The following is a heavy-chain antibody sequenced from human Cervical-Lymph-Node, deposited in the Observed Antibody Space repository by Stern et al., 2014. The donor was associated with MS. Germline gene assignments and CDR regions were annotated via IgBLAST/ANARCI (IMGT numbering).Heavy chain of an antibody. Sequence: VQLVESGAEVKKPGSSVKVSCKASGGTFTNYAISWVRQAPGQGLEWMGGIIPIFGTANYAQKFQGRVTITADESTSTAYMELSSLRSEDTAVYYCARSYGAVAGTGSDYWGQGTLVTVSS. V-gene: IGHV1-69*01. D-gene: IGHD6-19*01. CDR1: GGTFTNYA. CDR3: ARSYGAVAGTGSDY. J-gene: IGHJ4*02. CDR2: IIPIFGTA.